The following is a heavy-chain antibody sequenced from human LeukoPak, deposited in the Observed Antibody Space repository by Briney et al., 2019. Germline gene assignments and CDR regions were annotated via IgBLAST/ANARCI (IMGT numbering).Heavy chain of an antibody. Sequence: PGGSLRLSCAASGFXFSSYEINWVRQAPGKGLEWLSFICGRGVTTFSADSVKGRFTISRDNAKNLLYLQMNSLRAEDTAVYYCARELYYYGSGNYVPGLPDYWGQGTLVTVSS. CDR1: GFXFSSYE. D-gene: IGHD3-10*01. J-gene: IGHJ4*02. CDR2: ICGRGVTT. V-gene: IGHV3-48*03. CDR3: ARELYYYGSGNYVPGLPDY.